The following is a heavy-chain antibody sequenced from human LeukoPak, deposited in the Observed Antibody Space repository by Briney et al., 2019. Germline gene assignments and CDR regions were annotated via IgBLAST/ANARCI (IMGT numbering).Heavy chain of an antibody. CDR2: IKSKSVGGTI. Sequence: GGSLRLSRAASGFTFSNAWMSWVRQAPGKGLEWVGRIKSKSVGGTIDYAAPVKGRFTISRDDSKNTLYLQMNSLKTEDTAVYYCTGETYGDYDFDYWGQGTLVTVSS. D-gene: IGHD4-17*01. CDR3: TGETYGDYDFDY. CDR1: GFTFSNAW. V-gene: IGHV3-15*01. J-gene: IGHJ4*02.